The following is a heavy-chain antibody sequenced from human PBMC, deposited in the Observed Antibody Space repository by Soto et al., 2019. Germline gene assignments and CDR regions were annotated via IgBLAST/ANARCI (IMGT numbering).Heavy chain of an antibody. CDR2: ISSSGSTI. D-gene: IGHD3-10*01. J-gene: IGHJ6*03. V-gene: IGHV3-11*01. Sequence: GGSLRLSCAASGFTFSDYYMSWIRQAPGKGLEWVSYISSSGSTIYYADSVKGRFTISRDNAKNSLYLQMNSLRAEDTAVYYCASRGVARNTDYMDVWGKGTTVTVSS. CDR1: GFTFSDYY. CDR3: ASRGVARNTDYMDV.